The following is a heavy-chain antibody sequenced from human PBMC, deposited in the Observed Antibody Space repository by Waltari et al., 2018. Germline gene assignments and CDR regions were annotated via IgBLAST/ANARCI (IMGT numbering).Heavy chain of an antibody. CDR3: AKDSAWSGEYYYYMDV. D-gene: IGHD3-3*01. CDR2: IRGTGTGP. CDR1: EFTFSKHA. V-gene: IGHV3-23*04. J-gene: IGHJ6*03. Sequence: EVQLVESGGGLVQPGGSLRLSCAGSEFTFSKHAMSWVRQAQGKGLEWVSAIRGTGTGPFYADSVKGRFTISRDNSKNTLYLQMNSLTTEDTAIYYCAKDSAWSGEYYYYMDVWGKGTSVTVSS.